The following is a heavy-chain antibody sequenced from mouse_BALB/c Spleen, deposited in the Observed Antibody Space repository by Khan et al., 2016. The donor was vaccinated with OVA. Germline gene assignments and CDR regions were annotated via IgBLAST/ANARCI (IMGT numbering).Heavy chain of an antibody. D-gene: IGHD1-1*01. J-gene: IGHJ4*01. Sequence: QVQLKQSGAELVRPGASVKLSCKTSGYIFTSYWIHWVKQRSGQGLEWIARIYPGTGSTYYTEKFKDTATLTADTSSSTAYMQLSSLKSEDSAVFFCSRNDYCSTCTMDYWGQGTSVTVSS. CDR2: IYPGTGST. CDR3: SRNDYCSTCTMDY. V-gene: IGHV1S132*01. CDR1: GYIFTSYW.